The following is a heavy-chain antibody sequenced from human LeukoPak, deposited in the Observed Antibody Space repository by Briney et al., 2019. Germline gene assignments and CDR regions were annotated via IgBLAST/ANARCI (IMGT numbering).Heavy chain of an antibody. CDR1: GGSISSYY. V-gene: IGHV4-59*12. CDR3: ARGQDIVVVPADAFDI. D-gene: IGHD2-2*01. J-gene: IGHJ3*02. CDR2: IYHSGST. Sequence: PSETLSLTCTVSGGSISSYYWSWIRQPPGKGLEWIGYIYHSGSTYYNPSLKSRVTISVDRSKNQFSLKLSSVTAADTAVYYCARGQDIVVVPADAFDIWGQGTMVTVSS.